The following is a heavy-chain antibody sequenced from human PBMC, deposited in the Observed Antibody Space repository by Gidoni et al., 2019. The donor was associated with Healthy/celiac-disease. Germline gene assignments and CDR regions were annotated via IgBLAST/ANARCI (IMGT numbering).Heavy chain of an antibody. CDR3: ARGFYDSSGYYHYHGMDV. V-gene: IGHV1-69*06. Sequence: QVQLVQSGAEVKKPGSSVKVSCKASGGTFSSYAISWVRQVPGQGLEWMGGIIPIFGTANYAQKFQARVTITADKSTSTAYMELSSLRSEDTAVYYCARGFYDSSGYYHYHGMDVWGQGTTVTVSS. CDR2: IIPIFGTA. CDR1: GGTFSSYA. D-gene: IGHD3-22*01. J-gene: IGHJ6*02.